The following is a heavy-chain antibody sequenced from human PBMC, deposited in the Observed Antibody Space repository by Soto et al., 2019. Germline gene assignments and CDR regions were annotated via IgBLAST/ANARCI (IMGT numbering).Heavy chain of an antibody. Sequence: EVQLVESGGGLEQPGGSLRLSCTVSGFTFNNYIMNWVRQAPGRGLEWVSAISGNGENTYYIDSVKGRFTVSRDNSRNILFLPMNSLRAEETATYYCAKPAWCIDRSCVGKHDAFEMWGQRTKV. V-gene: IGHV3-23*04. CDR1: GFTFNNYI. CDR2: ISGNGENT. J-gene: IGHJ3*02. CDR3: AKPAWCIDRSCVGKHDAFEM. D-gene: IGHD2-8*01.